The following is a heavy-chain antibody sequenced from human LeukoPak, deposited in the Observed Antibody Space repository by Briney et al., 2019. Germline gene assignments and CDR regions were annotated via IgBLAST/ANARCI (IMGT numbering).Heavy chain of an antibody. J-gene: IGHJ4*02. CDR1: GGSISSGDYY. Sequence: PSQTLSLTCTVSGGSISSGDYYWSWIRQPPGKGLEWIGYIYYSGSTYYNPSLKSRVTISVDTSKNQFSLKLSSVTAADTAVYYCARDPPFLTGYYNYWGQGTLVTVSS. CDR2: IYYSGST. V-gene: IGHV4-30-4*01. D-gene: IGHD3-9*01. CDR3: ARDPPFLTGYYNY.